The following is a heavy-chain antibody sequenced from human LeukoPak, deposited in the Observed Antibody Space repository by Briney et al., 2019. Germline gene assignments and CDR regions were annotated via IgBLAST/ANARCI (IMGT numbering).Heavy chain of an antibody. CDR3: ARVGIMVLGVVMGRNWLDP. J-gene: IGHJ5*02. V-gene: IGHV1-2*02. Sequence: ASVKVSCKASGYTFTDYYIHWVRQAPGQGLEWMGWINFNSGGTNYVEKFQGRVTMTRDTSINTAYMELSRLRNDDTAVYYCARVGIMVLGVVMGRNWLDPWGQGTLVTVSS. CDR2: INFNSGGT. CDR1: GYTFTDYY. D-gene: IGHD3-3*01.